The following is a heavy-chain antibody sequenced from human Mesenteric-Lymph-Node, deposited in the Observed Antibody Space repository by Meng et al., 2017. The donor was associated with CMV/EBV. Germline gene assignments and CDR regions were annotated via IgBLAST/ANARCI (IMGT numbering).Heavy chain of an antibody. CDR3: ARDSGRVNY. V-gene: IGHV3-21*06. Sequence: GGSLRLSCADSGFTFSYYYMSGVRQAPGKGLEWVSSIKRSGDYIYYAGSVEGRFTISRDNAKNSLYLQMNSLRAEDTAIYYCARDSGRVNYWGQGTLVTVSS. CDR1: GFTFSYYY. D-gene: IGHD1-26*01. J-gene: IGHJ4*02. CDR2: IKRSGDYI.